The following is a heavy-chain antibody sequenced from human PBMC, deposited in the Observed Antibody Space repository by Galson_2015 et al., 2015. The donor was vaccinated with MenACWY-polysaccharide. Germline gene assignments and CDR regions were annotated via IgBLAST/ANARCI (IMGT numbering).Heavy chain of an antibody. CDR2: INPNSGGT. D-gene: IGHD6-13*01. V-gene: IGHV1-2*06. CDR1: GYTFTGCY. Sequence: SVKVSCKASGYTFTGCYMHWVRQAPGQGLEWMGRINPNSGGTNYAQKFQGRVTMTRDTSISTAYMELSRLRSDDTAVYYCARPNRRGVAAAGTGWFDPWGQGTLVTVSS. CDR3: ARPNRRGVAAAGTGWFDP. J-gene: IGHJ5*02.